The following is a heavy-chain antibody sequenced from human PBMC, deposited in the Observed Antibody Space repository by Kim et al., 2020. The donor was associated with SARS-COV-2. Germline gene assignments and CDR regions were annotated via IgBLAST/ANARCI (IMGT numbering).Heavy chain of an antibody. J-gene: IGHJ6*02. Sequence: SETLSLTCAVYGGSFSGYYWSWIRQPPGKGLEWIGEINHSGSTNYNPSLKSRVTISVDTSKNQFSLKLSSVTAADTAVYYCARVHLSASGYYYYYGMDVWGQGTTVTVSS. D-gene: IGHD6-6*01. CDR3: ARVHLSASGYYYYYGMDV. CDR2: INHSGST. V-gene: IGHV4-34*01. CDR1: GGSFSGYY.